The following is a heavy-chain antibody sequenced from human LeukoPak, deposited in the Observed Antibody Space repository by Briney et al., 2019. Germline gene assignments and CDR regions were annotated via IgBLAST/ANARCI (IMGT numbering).Heavy chain of an antibody. D-gene: IGHD3-10*01. V-gene: IGHV3-23*01. CDR1: RFTFSSYA. Sequence: GGSLRLSCAASRFTFSSYAMSWVRQAPGKGLEWVSAISGSGGSTYYADSVKGRFTISRDNSKNTLYLQMNSLRAEDTAVYYCAKDPGFGEFPYYYYGMDVWGQGTTVTVSS. CDR3: AKDPGFGEFPYYYYGMDV. J-gene: IGHJ6*02. CDR2: ISGSGGST.